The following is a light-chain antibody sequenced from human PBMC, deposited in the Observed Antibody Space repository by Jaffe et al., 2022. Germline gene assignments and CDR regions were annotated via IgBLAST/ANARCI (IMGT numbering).Light chain of an antibody. CDR1: STDIGDHNF. J-gene: IGLJ2*01. CDR2: DVD. CDR3: GSYTRITNLGL. Sequence: QSALTQPASVSGSPGQSITISCTGSSTDIGDHNFVSWYQQHPGKAPRLLIFDVDNRASGVSTRFSASKSGNTASLTISGLQAEDEADYYCGSYTRITNLGLIGGGTKLTV. V-gene: IGLV2-14*03.